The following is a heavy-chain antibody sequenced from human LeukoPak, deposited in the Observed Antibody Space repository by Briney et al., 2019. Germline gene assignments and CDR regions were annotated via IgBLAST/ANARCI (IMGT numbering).Heavy chain of an antibody. V-gene: IGHV4-59*02. J-gene: IGHJ4*02. CDR3: ATGHSSGWFDY. Sequence: SETLSLTCTVSGGSVSSDYWSWIRQSPGTGLEWIGYIYYPTTTNYNPSLNSRVTMSLDTPKNHFSLDLTSVTGADTAVYFCATGHSSGWFDYWGQGSLVTVSS. CDR2: IYYPTTT. CDR1: GGSVSSDY. D-gene: IGHD6-19*01.